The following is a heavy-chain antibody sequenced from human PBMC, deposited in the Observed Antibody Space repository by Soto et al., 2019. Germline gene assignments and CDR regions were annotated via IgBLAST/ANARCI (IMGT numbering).Heavy chain of an antibody. CDR2: ISGSGDST. CDR1: GFTFSTYA. J-gene: IGHJ4*02. Sequence: PGGSLRLSCAASGFTFSTYAMNWVRQAPGKGLEWVSGISGSGDSTYYADSVKGRFTISRDNSKNTLYLQMNSLRAEDTAVYYCAKDYYDSSGYLYDYWGQGTLVTVSS. CDR3: AKDYYDSSGYLYDY. D-gene: IGHD3-22*01. V-gene: IGHV3-23*01.